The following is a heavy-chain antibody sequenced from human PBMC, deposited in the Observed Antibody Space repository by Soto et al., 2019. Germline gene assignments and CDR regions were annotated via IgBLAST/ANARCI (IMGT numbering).Heavy chain of an antibody. V-gene: IGHV3-23*01. CDR3: AKDTNSGYDRDAFDI. D-gene: IGHD5-12*01. CDR1: GFTFSSYA. CDR2: ISGSGGST. Sequence: GGSLRLSCAASGFTFSSYAMSWVRQAPGKGLEWVSAISGSGGSTYYADSGKGRFTISRDNSKNTLYMQMNSLRAEDTAVYDCAKDTNSGYDRDAFDIWGQGTMVTVSS. J-gene: IGHJ3*02.